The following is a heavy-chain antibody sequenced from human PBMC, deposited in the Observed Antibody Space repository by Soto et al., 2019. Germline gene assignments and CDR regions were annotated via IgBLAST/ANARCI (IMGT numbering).Heavy chain of an antibody. CDR1: GFTFSDYA. J-gene: IGHJ4*02. CDR3: AKVIFSTGGPFDY. V-gene: IGHV3-23*01. CDR2: ISDSGDTT. D-gene: IGHD2-8*02. Sequence: GGSLRLSCAASGFTFSDYAMSWVRQAPGRGLEWVSLISDSGDTTYYADSVKGRFTISRDNSKNTLFLQVNSLRAEDTAVYYCAKVIFSTGGPFDYWGQGTLVTVSS.